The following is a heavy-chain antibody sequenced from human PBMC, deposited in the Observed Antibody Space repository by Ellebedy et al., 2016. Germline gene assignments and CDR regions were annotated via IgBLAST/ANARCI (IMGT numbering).Heavy chain of an antibody. CDR1: GFPFSSFA. D-gene: IGHD3-10*01. CDR3: ARDRGSGSYPGTDSHFDS. J-gene: IGHJ4*02. Sequence: GGSLRLSCAASGFPFSSFAMHWVRQAPGKGLEYVSAISSNGGSTSYAHSVKGRFTISRYNSRSTLYLQMDSLRAEEMAVYYCARDRGSGSYPGTDSHFDSWGQGALVTVSS. V-gene: IGHV3-64*01. CDR2: ISSNGGST.